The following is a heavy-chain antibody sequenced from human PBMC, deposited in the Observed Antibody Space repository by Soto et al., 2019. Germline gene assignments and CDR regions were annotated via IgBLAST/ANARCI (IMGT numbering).Heavy chain of an antibody. D-gene: IGHD6-13*01. V-gene: IGHV3-21*01. Sequence: PGGSLRLSCAASGFTFSSYSMNWFRQAPGKGLEWVSSISSSSSYIYYADSVKGRFTISRDNAKNSLYLQMNSLRAEDTAVYYCARDQRAAAGAITISYYYYYGMDVWGQGTTVTAP. CDR1: GFTFSSYS. CDR2: ISSSSSYI. J-gene: IGHJ6*02. CDR3: ARDQRAAAGAITISYYYYYGMDV.